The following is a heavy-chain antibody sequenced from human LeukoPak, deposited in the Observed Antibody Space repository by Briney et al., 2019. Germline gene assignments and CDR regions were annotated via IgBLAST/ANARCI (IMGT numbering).Heavy chain of an antibody. J-gene: IGHJ4*02. CDR3: ARGLKDIVLMVYATYFDY. Sequence: SETLSLTCTVSGYSISSGYYWGWIRQPPGKGLEWIGSIYYSGSTYYNPSLKSRVTISVDTSKNQFSLKLSSVTAADTAVYYCARGLKDIVLMVYATYFDYWGQGTLVTVSS. CDR1: GYSISSGYY. D-gene: IGHD2-8*01. CDR2: IYYSGST. V-gene: IGHV4-38-2*02.